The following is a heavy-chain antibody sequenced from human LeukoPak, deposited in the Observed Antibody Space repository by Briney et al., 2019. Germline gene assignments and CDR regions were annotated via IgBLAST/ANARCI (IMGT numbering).Heavy chain of an antibody. CDR2: IWYDGSNK. Sequence: GGSLRLSCAASGFTFSSYGMHWVRQAPGKGLEWVAAIWYDGSNKYYADSVKGRFTISSDNSKNTLYLQMNSLRAEDTAVYYCARPHDSGWYEIWGQGTLVTVSS. D-gene: IGHD6-19*01. V-gene: IGHV3-33*01. CDR1: GFTFSSYG. J-gene: IGHJ4*02. CDR3: ARPHDSGWYEI.